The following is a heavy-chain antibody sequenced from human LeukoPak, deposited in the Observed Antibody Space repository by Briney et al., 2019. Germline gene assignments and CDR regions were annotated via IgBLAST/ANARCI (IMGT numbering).Heavy chain of an antibody. Sequence: GGSLRLSCAASGFTFSRYSMNWVRQAPGKGLEWVSSISSTSIYIYYADSVKGRLTISRDNAKNSLYLQMNSLRAEDTAVYYCARDGGGLDYWGQGTLVTVSS. D-gene: IGHD4-23*01. CDR1: GFTFSRYS. V-gene: IGHV3-21*01. J-gene: IGHJ4*02. CDR2: ISSTSIYI. CDR3: ARDGGGLDY.